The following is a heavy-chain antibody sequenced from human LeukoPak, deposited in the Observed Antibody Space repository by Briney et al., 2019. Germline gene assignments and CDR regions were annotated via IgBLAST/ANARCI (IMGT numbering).Heavy chain of an antibody. Sequence: SETLSLTYTVSGGSINSHYWSWIRQPPGKGLEWIGYIYYSGSTNYNPSLKSRVTISVDTSKNQFSLKLSSVTAADTAVYYCARGYSNQYYYYYYMDVWGKGTTVTVSS. CDR3: ARGYSNQYYYYYYMDV. V-gene: IGHV4-59*11. CDR2: IYYSGST. D-gene: IGHD4-11*01. J-gene: IGHJ6*03. CDR1: GGSINSHY.